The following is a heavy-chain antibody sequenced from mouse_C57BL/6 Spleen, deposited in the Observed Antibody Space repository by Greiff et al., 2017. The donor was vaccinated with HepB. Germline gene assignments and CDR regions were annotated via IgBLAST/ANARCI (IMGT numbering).Heavy chain of an antibody. Sequence: EVQLQESGPELVKPGASVKLPCKASGYTFTDYNMDWVKQSHGKSLEWIGDINPNNGGTIYNQKFKGKATLTVDKSSSTAYMELRSLTSEDTAVYYCARLITTGVAKGYAIDYWGQGTSVTVSS. CDR2: INPNNGGT. J-gene: IGHJ4*01. V-gene: IGHV1-18*01. D-gene: IGHD1-1*01. CDR1: GYTFTDYN. CDR3: ARLITTGVAKGYAIDY.